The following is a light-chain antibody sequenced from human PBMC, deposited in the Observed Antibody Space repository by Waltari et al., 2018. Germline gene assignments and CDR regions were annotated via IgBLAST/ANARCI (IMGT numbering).Light chain of an antibody. J-gene: IGLJ3*02. CDR2: VNSDGSH. CDR3: QTGGHGTWV. V-gene: IGLV4-69*01. CDR1: SGHSSNV. Sequence: QLVLTQSPSASASLGASVKLTCTLSSGHSSNVIAWLQQQPEKGPRSLMKVNSDGSHSKGDKIPDRFSGSSSGTEHYLTISSLQSEDEADYYCQTGGHGTWVFGGGTKLTVL.